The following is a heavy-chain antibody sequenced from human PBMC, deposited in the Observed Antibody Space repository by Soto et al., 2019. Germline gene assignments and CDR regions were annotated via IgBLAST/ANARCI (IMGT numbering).Heavy chain of an antibody. J-gene: IGHJ4*02. Sequence: EVQLLESGGGLVQPGGSLRLSCAASGFTCSSYAMSWVRQAPGKGLEWVSAISSSGVSTYYADSVKGRFTISRDNSKNTLYLQMNSLRAEDTAVYYCAKAFAERVTTWCWGQGTLVTVSS. D-gene: IGHD4-17*01. CDR1: GFTCSSYA. CDR3: AKAFAERVTTWC. CDR2: ISSSGVST. V-gene: IGHV3-23*01.